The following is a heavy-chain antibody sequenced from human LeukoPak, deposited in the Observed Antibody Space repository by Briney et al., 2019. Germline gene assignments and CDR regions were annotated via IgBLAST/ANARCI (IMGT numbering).Heavy chain of an antibody. Sequence: GGSLKLSCAASGFTFSSYTMNWVRQAPGQGLEWVSAISGSGGSTYYADSVEGRFTISRDSSKNTLYLQMNSLRAEDTAVYYCAKVTAMPDSFDSWGQGTLVTVSS. D-gene: IGHD5-18*01. V-gene: IGHV3-23*01. J-gene: IGHJ4*02. CDR2: ISGSGGST. CDR3: AKVTAMPDSFDS. CDR1: GFTFSSYT.